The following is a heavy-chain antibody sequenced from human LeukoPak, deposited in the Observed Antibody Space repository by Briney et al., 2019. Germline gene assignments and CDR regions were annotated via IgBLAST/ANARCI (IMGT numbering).Heavy chain of an antibody. J-gene: IGHJ4*02. CDR2: ISSSGSTI. D-gene: IGHD5-18*01. V-gene: IGHV3-48*03. CDR3: AWDSYGTFPSY. CDR1: GFTFSSYE. Sequence: GGSLRLFCAASGFTFSSYEMNWVRQAPGKGLEWVSYISSSGSTIYYADSVKGRFTISRDNAKNSLYLQMNSLRAEDTAVYYCAWDSYGTFPSYWGQGTLVTVSS.